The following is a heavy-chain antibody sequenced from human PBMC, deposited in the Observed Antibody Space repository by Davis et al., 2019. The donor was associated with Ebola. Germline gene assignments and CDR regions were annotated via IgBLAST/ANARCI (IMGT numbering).Heavy chain of an antibody. CDR3: AREGGECSGGACYSYWYFDL. CDR2: ISSNGGSA. J-gene: IGHJ2*01. V-gene: IGHV3-64*01. CDR1: GFSFNNHP. Sequence: PGGSLRLSCAASGFSFNNHPMHWIRQAPGKGLEYVSAISSNGGSAHYGNSVKGRFTISRDNSKNTVFLQMASLRPEDTAVYYCAREGGECSGGACYSYWYFDLWGRGTLVTVSS. D-gene: IGHD2-21*02.